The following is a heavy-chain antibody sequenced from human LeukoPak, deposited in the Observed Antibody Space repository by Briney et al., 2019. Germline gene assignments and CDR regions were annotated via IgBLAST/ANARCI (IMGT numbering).Heavy chain of an antibody. CDR2: MNPNSGNT. V-gene: IGHV1-8*01. D-gene: IGHD2-8*01. CDR3: AETHGVP. J-gene: IGHJ4*02. CDR1: GYTLPGYD. Sequence: GASVKSSGKVSGYTLPGYDINWVRQAPGQGLEWMGWMNPNSGNTGYAQKFQGRVTMTRNTSISTAYMELSSLRSEDTAVYYCAETHGVPWGQGTLVTVSS.